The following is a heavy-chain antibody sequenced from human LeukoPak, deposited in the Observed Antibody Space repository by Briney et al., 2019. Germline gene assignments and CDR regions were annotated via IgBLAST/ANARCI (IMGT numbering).Heavy chain of an antibody. CDR2: ISAYNGNT. Sequence: ASVKVSCKASGGTFSSYAISWVRQAPGQGLEWMGWISAYNGNTNYAQKLQGRVTMTTDTSTTTAYMELRSLRSGDTAVYYCARLGDYGDYFDYWGQGTLVTVSS. CDR3: ARLGDYGDYFDY. V-gene: IGHV1-18*01. CDR1: GGTFSSYA. D-gene: IGHD4-17*01. J-gene: IGHJ4*02.